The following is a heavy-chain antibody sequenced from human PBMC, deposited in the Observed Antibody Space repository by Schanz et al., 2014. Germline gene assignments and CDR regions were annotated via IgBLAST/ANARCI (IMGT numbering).Heavy chain of an antibody. Sequence: QVQLVESGGGVVQPGRSLRLSCAASGFIFSSYGLHWVRQAPGKGLEWVAFIWYDGSNKYYADSVKGRFTISRDNAKNSVSLQMRRLRVEDTAVYYCASGVHVSSLQKGLQFWGRGTLVIVSS. D-gene: IGHD3-10*01. CDR2: IWYDGSNK. J-gene: IGHJ1*01. V-gene: IGHV3-33*01. CDR3: ASGVHVSSLQKGLQF. CDR1: GFIFSSYG.